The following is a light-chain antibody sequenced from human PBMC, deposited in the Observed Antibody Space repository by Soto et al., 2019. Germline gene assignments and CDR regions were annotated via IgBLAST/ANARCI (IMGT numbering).Light chain of an antibody. J-gene: IGKJ4*01. Sequence: EIVMTQSPATLSVSPGERATLSCRASQSVRSKVAWYQHKSGQAPRLLIFDVSTRATGIPARFSGSESGTEFTLTISSLQSEDFAIYYCQQYGNWPLTFGGGTKVEIK. V-gene: IGKV3-15*01. CDR3: QQYGNWPLT. CDR2: DVS. CDR1: QSVRSK.